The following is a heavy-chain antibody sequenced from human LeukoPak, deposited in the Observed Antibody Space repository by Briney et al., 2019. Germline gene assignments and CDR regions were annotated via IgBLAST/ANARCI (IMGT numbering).Heavy chain of an antibody. J-gene: IGHJ3*02. CDR1: GGSISSYY. V-gene: IGHV4-59*12. CDR2: IYYSGKT. Sequence: SETLSLTCTVSGGSISSYYWSWIRQPPGKGLEWIGYIYYSGKTNYNPSLKSRLTMSVDTSKNQLSLKLSPVTAADTAVYYCARDLSDYYGSGSYRPIDAFDIWGQGTMVTVSS. D-gene: IGHD3-10*01. CDR3: ARDLSDYYGSGSYRPIDAFDI.